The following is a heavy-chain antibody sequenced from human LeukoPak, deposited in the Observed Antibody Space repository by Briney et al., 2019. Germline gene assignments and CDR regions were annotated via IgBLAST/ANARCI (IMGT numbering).Heavy chain of an antibody. J-gene: IGHJ3*02. CDR2: IIPIFGTA. CDR3: ARDPLTDAFDI. CDR1: GYTFTSYY. Sequence: ASVKVSCKASGYTFTSYYIHWVRQAPGQGLEWMGGIIPIFGTANYAQKFQGRVTITADESTSTAYMELSSLRSEDTAVYYCARDPLTDAFDIWGQGTMVTVSS. D-gene: IGHD1-14*01. V-gene: IGHV1-69*13.